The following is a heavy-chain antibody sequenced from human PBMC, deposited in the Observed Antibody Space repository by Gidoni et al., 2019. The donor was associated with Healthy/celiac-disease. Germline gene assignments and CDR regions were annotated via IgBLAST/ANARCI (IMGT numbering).Heavy chain of an antibody. J-gene: IGHJ6*02. Sequence: EVQLLESGGGLVQPGGSLRLSCAASGFTFSSYAMSWVRQAPGKGLEWVSAISGSGCSTYYADSVKGRFTISRDNSKNTLYLQMNSLRAEDTAVYYCAKDAVAGTGRYYYGMDVWGQGTTVTVSS. V-gene: IGHV3-23*01. CDR1: GFTFSSYA. D-gene: IGHD6-19*01. CDR2: ISGSGCST. CDR3: AKDAVAGTGRYYYGMDV.